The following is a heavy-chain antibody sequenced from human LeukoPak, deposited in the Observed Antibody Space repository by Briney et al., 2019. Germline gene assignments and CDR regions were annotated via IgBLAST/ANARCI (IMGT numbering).Heavy chain of an antibody. D-gene: IGHD2-15*01. J-gene: IGHJ4*02. CDR2: ISSSSSYI. CDR1: GFTFSSYS. V-gene: IGHV3-21*01. CDR3: ARPAGYCSGGRCYPNYKFDY. Sequence: GGSLRLSCAASGFTFSSYSMNWVRQAPGKGLEWVSSISSSSSYIYYADSVKGRFTISRDNAKNSLYLQMNSLRAEDTAVYYCARPAGYCSGGRCYPNYKFDYWGQGTLVTVSS.